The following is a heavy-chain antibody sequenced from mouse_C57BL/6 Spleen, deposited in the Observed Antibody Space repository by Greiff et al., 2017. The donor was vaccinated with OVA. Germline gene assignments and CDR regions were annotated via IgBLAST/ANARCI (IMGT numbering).Heavy chain of an antibody. V-gene: IGHV5-17*01. J-gene: IGHJ4*01. CDR1: GFTFSDYG. CDR2: ISSGSSTI. Sequence: EVQLVESGGGLVRPGGSLKLSCAASGFTFSDYGMHWVRQAPEKGLEWVAYISSGSSTIYYADTVKGRFTISRDNAKNTLFLQMTSLRSEDTAMYYCAKRQLGRYAMDYWGQGTSVTVSS. CDR3: AKRQLGRYAMDY. D-gene: IGHD4-1*02.